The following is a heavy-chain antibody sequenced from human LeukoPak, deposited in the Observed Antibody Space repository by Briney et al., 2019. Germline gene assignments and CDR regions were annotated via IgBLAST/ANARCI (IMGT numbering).Heavy chain of an antibody. CDR1: GFTFSSYS. J-gene: IGHJ5*02. CDR3: ARDAILGFDP. D-gene: IGHD2-15*01. CDR2: ISSSSSYI. Sequence: GGSLRLSCAASGFTFSSYSMNWVRQAPGKGLEWVSSISSSSSYIYYADSVKGRFTISRDNAKNSLYLQMNSLRAEDAAVYYCARDAILGFDPWGQGTLVTVSS. V-gene: IGHV3-21*01.